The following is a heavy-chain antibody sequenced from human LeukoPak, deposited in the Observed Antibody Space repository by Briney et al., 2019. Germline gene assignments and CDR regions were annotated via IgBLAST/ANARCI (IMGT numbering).Heavy chain of an antibody. V-gene: IGHV3-23*01. J-gene: IGHJ4*02. Sequence: PGGSLRLSCAASGFTFSSYAMSWVRQAPGKGLEWVSAISGSGGSTYYADSVKGRFTISRDNSKNTLYLQMNSLRAEDTALYYCARKTMIVVLYYFDNWGQGTLVTVSS. CDR3: ARKTMIVVLYYFDN. CDR1: GFTFSSYA. CDR2: ISGSGGST. D-gene: IGHD3-22*01.